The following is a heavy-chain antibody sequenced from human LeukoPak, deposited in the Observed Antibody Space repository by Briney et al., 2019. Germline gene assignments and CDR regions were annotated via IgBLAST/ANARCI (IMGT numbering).Heavy chain of an antibody. V-gene: IGHV3-23*01. D-gene: IGHD3-3*01. CDR3: AKLKTIFGVVIDY. J-gene: IGHJ4*02. CDR2: ISGSGGST. CDR1: GLTFSSYA. Sequence: PGGSLRLSXAASGLTFSSYAMSWVRQAPGKGLEWVSAISGSGGSTYYADSVKGRFTISRDNSKNTLYLQMNSLRAEDTAVYYCAKLKTIFGVVIDYWGQGTLVTVSS.